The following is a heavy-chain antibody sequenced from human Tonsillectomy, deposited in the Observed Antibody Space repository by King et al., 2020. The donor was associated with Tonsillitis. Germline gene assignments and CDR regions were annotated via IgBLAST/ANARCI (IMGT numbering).Heavy chain of an antibody. CDR2: ISDSSGGT. CDR1: GFTFSSFA. CDR3: AKLLRSGYHLYYMDV. Sequence: QLVQAGGGLVQPGGSLRLSRAASGFTFSSFAMTWVRPAPGKGLEWVSSISDSSGGTYFADSVNGRFTISRDNSKNTLYLQVNGLRAEDTAVYYCAKLLRSGYHLYYMDVWGKGTTVTVSS. D-gene: IGHD3-3*01. V-gene: IGHV3-23*04. J-gene: IGHJ6*03.